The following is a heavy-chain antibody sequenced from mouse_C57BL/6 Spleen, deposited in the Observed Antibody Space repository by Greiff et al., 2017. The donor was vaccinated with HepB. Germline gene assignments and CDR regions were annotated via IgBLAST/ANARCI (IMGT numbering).Heavy chain of an antibody. CDR3: TRGTTVVATDYAMDY. Sequence: SGAELVRPGASVTLSCKASGYTFTDYEMHWVKQTPVHGLEWIGAIDPETGGTAYNQKFKGKAILTADKSSSTAYMELRSLTSEDSAVYYCTRGTTVVATDYAMDYWGQGTSVTVSS. D-gene: IGHD1-1*01. J-gene: IGHJ4*01. CDR2: IDPETGGT. CDR1: GYTFTDYE. V-gene: IGHV1-15*01.